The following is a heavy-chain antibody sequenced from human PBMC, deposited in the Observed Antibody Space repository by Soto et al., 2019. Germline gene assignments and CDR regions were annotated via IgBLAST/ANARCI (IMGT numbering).Heavy chain of an antibody. J-gene: IGHJ4*02. CDR3: AKDGYSTSSFVDY. Sequence: EVQLLESGGGLVQPGGSLRLSCAASGFTFRSYAMRWVRQAPGKGLEWVSSISGSGGSTYYADSVKGRFTISRDNSKNTLYLQMNSLRAEDTAVYHCAKDGYSTSSFVDYWGQGTLVTVSS. V-gene: IGHV3-23*01. CDR2: ISGSGGST. D-gene: IGHD6-6*01. CDR1: GFTFRSYA.